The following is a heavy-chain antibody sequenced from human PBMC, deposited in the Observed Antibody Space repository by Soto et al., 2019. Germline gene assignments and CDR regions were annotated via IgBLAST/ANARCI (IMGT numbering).Heavy chain of an antibody. CDR3: ARGMTPPGAPAWYYFDS. CDR2: FSLSGTT. J-gene: IGHJ4*02. V-gene: IGHV4-4*07. CDR1: GASITGSSY. Sequence: PSETLSLTCTVSGASITGSSYWSWIRQPAGKGLEWIGRFSLSGTTNYNPSLRSRVTMSADVSKNQLSLRLTSVTAADTALYYCARGMTPPGAPAWYYFDSWGQGTLVTVSS. D-gene: IGHD2-8*02.